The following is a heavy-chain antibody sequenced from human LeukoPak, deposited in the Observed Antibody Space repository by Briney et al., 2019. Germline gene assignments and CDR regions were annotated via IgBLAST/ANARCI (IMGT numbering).Heavy chain of an antibody. CDR1: GFTLQSHR. Sequence: GGSLPLPYVDCGFTLQSHRINWVRQAPGKGLEWVSSISSTGSYIYYADSVKGRFTISRDDARNTLYLQMNSLRAEDTAVYYCSRGAGAWIQFSYCDYWGQGTLVTVSS. D-gene: IGHD5-18*01. J-gene: IGHJ4*02. CDR2: ISSTGSYI. CDR3: SRGAGAWIQFSYCDY. V-gene: IGHV3-21*01.